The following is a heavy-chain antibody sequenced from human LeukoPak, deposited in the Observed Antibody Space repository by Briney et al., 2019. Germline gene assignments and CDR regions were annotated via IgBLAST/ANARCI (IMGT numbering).Heavy chain of an antibody. V-gene: IGHV4-34*01. J-gene: IGHJ4*02. D-gene: IGHD5-18*01. CDR1: GFTFGDYA. Sequence: GSLRLSCSTSGFTFGDYAITWIRQPPGKGLEWIGEINHSGSTNYNPSLKSRVTISVDTSKNQFSLKLSSVTAADTAVYYCARHWGYSYGYYFDYWGQGTLVTVSS. CDR3: ARHWGYSYGYYFDY. CDR2: INHSGST.